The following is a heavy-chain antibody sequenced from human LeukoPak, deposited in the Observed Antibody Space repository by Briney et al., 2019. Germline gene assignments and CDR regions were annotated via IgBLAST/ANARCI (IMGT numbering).Heavy chain of an antibody. Sequence: GGSLRLSYAASGFTFSSYWMTWVRQAPGKELEWVANIKQDGSEKYFVDSVKGRFTISRDNAKNSVYLQMNGLRAEDSAVYYCVRDTGGSGSYPDYWGQGTLVTVSS. CDR3: VRDTGGSGSYPDY. V-gene: IGHV3-7*01. CDR1: GFTFSSYW. J-gene: IGHJ4*02. D-gene: IGHD1-26*01. CDR2: IKQDGSEK.